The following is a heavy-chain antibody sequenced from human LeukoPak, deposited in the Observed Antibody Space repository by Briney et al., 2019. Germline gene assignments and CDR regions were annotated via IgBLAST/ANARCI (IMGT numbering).Heavy chain of an antibody. D-gene: IGHD3-10*01. CDR2: IFRTGST. CDR1: GGSIGSSSYY. J-gene: IGHJ5*01. Sequence: KTSETLSLTCTVSGGSIGSSSYYWGWIRQPPGKGLEWIGSIFRTGSTYYSASLKSRVSISVDTSKNHIALKLTSVTAADTAVYFCARRVGFYGSGSLNYFDPWGQGILVSVSS. V-gene: IGHV4-39*02. CDR3: ARRVGFYGSGSLNYFDP.